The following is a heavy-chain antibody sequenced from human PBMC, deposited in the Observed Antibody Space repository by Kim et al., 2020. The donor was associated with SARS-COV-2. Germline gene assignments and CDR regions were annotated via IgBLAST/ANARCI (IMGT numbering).Heavy chain of an antibody. CDR2: VRHDESNT. J-gene: IGHJ4*02. V-gene: IGHV3-30*02. CDR3: VRDDSTGLGDY. Sequence: GGSLRLSCAASGFYFSGYGMHWVRQAPGKGLEWVAFVRHDESNTYYIDSVKGRFTISRDNSKNTLYLQMNSLRAEDTAMYYCVRDDSTGLGDYWGQGTLVTVSS. D-gene: IGHD3-22*01. CDR1: GFYFSGYG.